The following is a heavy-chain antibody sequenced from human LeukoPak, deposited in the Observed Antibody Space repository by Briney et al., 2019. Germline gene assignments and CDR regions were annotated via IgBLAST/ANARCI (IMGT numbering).Heavy chain of an antibody. CDR2: INPNSGGT. Sequence: ASVKVSCKASGYTFTGYYMHWVRQPPGPGLEWMGWINPNSGGTNYAQKFQGRVTMTRDTSISTAYMELSRLRSDDTAVYYCAREAVTSDAFDIWGQGTMVTVSS. V-gene: IGHV1-2*02. CDR1: GYTFTGYY. J-gene: IGHJ3*02. D-gene: IGHD4-17*01. CDR3: AREAVTSDAFDI.